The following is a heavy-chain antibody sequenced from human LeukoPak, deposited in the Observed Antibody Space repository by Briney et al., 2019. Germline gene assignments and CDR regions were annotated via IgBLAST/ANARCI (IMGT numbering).Heavy chain of an antibody. V-gene: IGHV1-69*13. CDR2: ITPIFGTA. CDR3: AREWGLESSGYFYAY. CDR1: GGTFSRFT. J-gene: IGHJ4*02. D-gene: IGHD3-22*01. Sequence: SVKVSCKASGGTFSRFTISWVRQAPGQGFEWMGGITPIFGTANFAQKFQGRVSITADESTSTAFMELGSLRSEDTAVYYCAREWGLESSGYFYAYWGQGTLVTVSS.